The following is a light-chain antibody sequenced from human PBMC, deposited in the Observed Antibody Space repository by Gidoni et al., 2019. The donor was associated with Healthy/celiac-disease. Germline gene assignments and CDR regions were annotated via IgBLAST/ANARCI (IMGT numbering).Light chain of an antibody. CDR3: QQYDNLPWT. Sequence: DIQMTQSPSSLSASVGDRVTITCQASQDISNYLNWYQQKPGKAPKLLIYDASNLETGVPSRFSGSGSGTDFPFTISSLQPEDIATYYCQQYDNLPWTFGGGTKVEIK. CDR2: DAS. V-gene: IGKV1-33*01. CDR1: QDISNY. J-gene: IGKJ4*01.